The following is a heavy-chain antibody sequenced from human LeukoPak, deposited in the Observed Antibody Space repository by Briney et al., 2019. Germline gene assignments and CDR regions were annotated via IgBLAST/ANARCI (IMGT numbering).Heavy chain of an antibody. CDR3: ATLYDMIAMQYYYYYYMDV. J-gene: IGHJ6*03. D-gene: IGHD2-21*01. V-gene: IGHV1-69*13. CDR2: IIPIFGTA. CDR1: GGTFSSYA. Sequence: SVKVSCKASGGTFSSYAISWVRQAPGQGLEWMGGIIPIFGTANYAQKFQGRVTITADESTSTAYMELSSLRSEDTAVYYCATLYDMIAMQYYYYYYMDVWGKGTTVTVSS.